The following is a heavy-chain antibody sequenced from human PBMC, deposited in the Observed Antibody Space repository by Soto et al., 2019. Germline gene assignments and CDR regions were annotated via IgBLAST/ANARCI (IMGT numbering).Heavy chain of an antibody. CDR1: GFTFSSYS. Sequence: GGSLRLSCAASGFTFSSYSMNWVRQAPGKGLEWVSYISSSSSTIYYADSVKGRFTISRDNAKNTLYLQMNSLRDEDTAVYYCARGGFSTVTSPQISRFDPWGQGTLVTVSS. V-gene: IGHV3-48*02. J-gene: IGHJ5*02. D-gene: IGHD4-17*01. CDR2: ISSSSSTI. CDR3: ARGGFSTVTSPQISRFDP.